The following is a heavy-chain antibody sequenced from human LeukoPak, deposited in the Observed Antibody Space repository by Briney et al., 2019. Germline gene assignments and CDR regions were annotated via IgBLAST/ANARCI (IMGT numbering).Heavy chain of an antibody. Sequence: PSETLPLTCTVSGGSISSFFWNWIRQPPGKGLEWIAFTHESGTTNYNPSLKSRVTMSLDTSKNQFSLRLSSVTTADTAFYYCARSRGGYGDYGSWFDPWGQGTLVNVSP. CDR3: ARSRGGYGDYGSWFDP. V-gene: IGHV4-59*01. CDR1: GGSISSFF. J-gene: IGHJ5*02. D-gene: IGHD4-17*01. CDR2: THESGTT.